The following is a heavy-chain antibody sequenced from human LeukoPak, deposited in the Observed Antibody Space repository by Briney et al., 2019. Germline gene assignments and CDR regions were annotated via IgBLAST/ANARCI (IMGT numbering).Heavy chain of an antibody. Sequence: GGSLRLSCTASGFTFGDYAMSWVRQASGKGREWVSHIPHDESNEYYADSVKGRFTISRDTSKNTLFLQMNSLRVEDTAVYYCAKDNPVLDSWGQGTLVTVSS. J-gene: IGHJ4*02. CDR2: IPHDESNE. CDR1: GFTFGDYA. CDR3: AKDNPVLDS. V-gene: IGHV3-30*02.